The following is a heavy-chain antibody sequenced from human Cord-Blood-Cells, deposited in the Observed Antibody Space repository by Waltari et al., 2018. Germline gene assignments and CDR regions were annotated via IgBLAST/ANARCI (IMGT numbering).Heavy chain of an antibody. CDR1: GFSLSNARMG. Sequence: QVTLKESGPVLVKPTETLTLTCTVSGFSLSNARMGVSCLRPPPGKALEWLAHIFSNDEKSYSTSLKSRLTISKDTSKSQVVLTMTNMDPVDTATYYCARIRIAALPDAFDIWGQGTMVTVSS. CDR2: IFSNDEK. CDR3: ARIRIAALPDAFDI. V-gene: IGHV2-26*01. D-gene: IGHD6-6*01. J-gene: IGHJ3*02.